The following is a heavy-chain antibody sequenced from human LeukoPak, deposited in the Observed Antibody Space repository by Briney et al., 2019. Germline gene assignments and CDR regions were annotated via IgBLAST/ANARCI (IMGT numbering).Heavy chain of an antibody. V-gene: IGHV1-2*02. J-gene: IGHJ4*02. D-gene: IGHD3-16*01. Sequence: ASVKVACKPSGYRFTHYYMHWVRQAPGQGREGMGWINPDSGVTNYAPKFQGRVIMTGDTSISTAYMEVRRLRYDDTAMYYCAPTSEAYTSNWSVWGQGTLVTVSP. CDR2: INPDSGVT. CDR3: APTSEAYTSNWSV. CDR1: GYRFTHYY.